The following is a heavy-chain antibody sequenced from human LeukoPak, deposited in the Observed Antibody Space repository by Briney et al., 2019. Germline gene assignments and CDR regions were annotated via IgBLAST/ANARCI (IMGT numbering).Heavy chain of an antibody. J-gene: IGHJ6*02. V-gene: IGHV4-59*01. CDR3: ARLKSATYGMDV. CDR2: LSDTGSI. CDR1: GGSISSYY. Sequence: SETLSLTCTVSGGSISSYYWSWIRQPPGKGLEWIGYLSDTGSISYNPSLRSRVTISVDTSKNQVTLNLTSMTAADTAVYFCARLKSATYGMDVWGQGTTVTVSS.